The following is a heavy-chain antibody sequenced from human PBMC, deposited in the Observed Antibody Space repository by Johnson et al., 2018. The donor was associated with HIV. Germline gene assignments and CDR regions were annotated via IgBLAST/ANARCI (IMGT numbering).Heavy chain of an antibody. CDR2: ISSDGSKK. V-gene: IGHV3-30*19. D-gene: IGHD1-7*01. J-gene: IGHJ3*02. CDR1: GFIFSSYG. Sequence: QVQLVESGGGVVQPGGSLRLSCAASGFIFSSYGMHWVRQAPGKGLEWVAFISSDGSKKYYADSVKGRVTISRDNSKNTLSLQMNSLRAGDTAMYYCARAELPDAFDIWGQGTMVTVSS. CDR3: ARAELPDAFDI.